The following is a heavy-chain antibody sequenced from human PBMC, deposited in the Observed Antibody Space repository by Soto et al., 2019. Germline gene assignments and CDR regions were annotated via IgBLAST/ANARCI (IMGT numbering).Heavy chain of an antibody. CDR3: ARARYYDWCFDL. D-gene: IGHD3-9*01. CDR2: IYYTGST. V-gene: IGHV4-61*01. CDR1: GGSVSSESHY. Sequence: SETLSLTCTVSGGSVSSESHYWSWIRQTPGKGLEWIGYIYYTGSTNYNPSLKGRVTMSVDTSRDQVSLRLRSVTRADTAVYYCARARYYDWCFDLWGLGTPVTVSS. J-gene: IGHJ4*02.